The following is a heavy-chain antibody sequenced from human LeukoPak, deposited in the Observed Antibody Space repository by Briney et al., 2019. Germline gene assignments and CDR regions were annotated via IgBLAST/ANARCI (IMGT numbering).Heavy chain of an antibody. Sequence: PGGSLRLSCAASGLRFSDQYMIWIRQTPGKGLEWVSFISGSGANRFYADSMKGRFTISKDNTKNSLYLQMNGLRAEDTAIYYCATLHFYAMGVWGQGTTVTVSS. CDR1: GLRFSDQY. V-gene: IGHV3-11*01. CDR3: ATLHFYAMGV. J-gene: IGHJ6*02. CDR2: ISGSGANR.